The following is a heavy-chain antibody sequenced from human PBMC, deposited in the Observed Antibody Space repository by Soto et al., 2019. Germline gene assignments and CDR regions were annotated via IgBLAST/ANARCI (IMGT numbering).Heavy chain of an antibody. V-gene: IGHV1-69*01. J-gene: IGHJ4*02. CDR2: IIPIFGTA. CDR1: GGTFSSYA. CDR3: ARGYSSGWLFYFDY. Sequence: QVQLVQSGAEVKKPGSSVKVSCKASGGTFSSYAISWVRQAPGQGLERMGGIIPIFGTANYAQKFQGRVTITADESTSTAYMELSSLRSEDTAVYYCARGYSSGWLFYFDYWGQGTLVTVSS. D-gene: IGHD6-19*01.